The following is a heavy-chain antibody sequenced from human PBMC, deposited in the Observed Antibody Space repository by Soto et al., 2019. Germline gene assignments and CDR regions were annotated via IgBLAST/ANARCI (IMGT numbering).Heavy chain of an antibody. J-gene: IGHJ4*02. CDR3: AHRYGDREAY. Sequence: QITLKESGPTLVKPTQTLTLTCSFSGFSLSTNGVGVGWIRQPPGKALEWLALIYWDDDKRYSPSLETRLAITKDTSKNHVVLTMTNMNPVDTATYYCAHRYGDREAYWGQGLLVTVSS. CDR1: GFSLSTNGVG. CDR2: IYWDDDK. D-gene: IGHD4-17*01. V-gene: IGHV2-5*02.